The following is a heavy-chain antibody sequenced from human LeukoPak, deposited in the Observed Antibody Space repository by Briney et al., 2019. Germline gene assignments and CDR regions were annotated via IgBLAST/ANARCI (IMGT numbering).Heavy chain of an antibody. CDR1: GGSISSYY. CDR2: IYYSGST. CDR3: ARNPIAMVRGVIRDNWFDP. Sequence: PSQTLSLTCTVSGGSISSYYWSWIRQPPGKGLEWIGYIYYSGSTNYNPSLKSRVTISVDTSKNQLSLKLSSVTAADTAVYFCARNPIAMVRGVIRDNWFDPWGQGTLVTVSS. V-gene: IGHV4-59*01. D-gene: IGHD3-10*01. J-gene: IGHJ5*02.